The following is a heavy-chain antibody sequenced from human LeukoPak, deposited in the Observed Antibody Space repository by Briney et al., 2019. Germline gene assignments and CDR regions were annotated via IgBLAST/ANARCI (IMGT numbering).Heavy chain of an antibody. CDR1: GGSISSYY. J-gene: IGHJ4*02. D-gene: IGHD3-3*01. Sequence: SETLSLTCTVSGGSISSYYWSWIRQPPGKGLEWIGYIYYSGSTNYNPSLKSRVTISVDTSKNQFSLKLSSVTAADTAVYYCGRGNYDFWSGYYDYWGQGTVVTVSS. CDR3: GRGNYDFWSGYYDY. CDR2: IYYSGST. V-gene: IGHV4-59*01.